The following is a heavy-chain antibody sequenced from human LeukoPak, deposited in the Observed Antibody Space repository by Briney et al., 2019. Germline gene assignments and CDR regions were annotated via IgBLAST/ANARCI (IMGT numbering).Heavy chain of an antibody. V-gene: IGHV3-23*01. D-gene: IGHD1-14*01. CDR3: ARDPETKRGRDGLDY. CDR2: ISGSDGST. Sequence: PGGSLRLSCAASGFTFSSHAMTWVRQAPGKGLEWVSGISGSDGSTYYADSVVGRFTISRDNSKSTLYLQMNSLRAEDTAVYYCARDPETKRGRDGLDYWGPGTLVIVSS. CDR1: GFTFSSHA. J-gene: IGHJ4*02.